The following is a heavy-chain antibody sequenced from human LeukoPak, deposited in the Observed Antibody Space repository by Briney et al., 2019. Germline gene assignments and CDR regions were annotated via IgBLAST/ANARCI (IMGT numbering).Heavy chain of an antibody. J-gene: IGHJ4*02. D-gene: IGHD6-13*01. CDR2: IFPGDSET. V-gene: IGHV5-51*01. CDR3: ARVVPGSSSWHQHDY. Sequence: GESLKISCKGSGYSFSTYWIGWVRQMPGKGLEWMGVIFPGDSETRYSPSFQGQVTISADKSITTTYLQWSSLKASDSAMYYCARVVPGSSSWHQHDYWGQGTLVTVSS. CDR1: GYSFSTYW.